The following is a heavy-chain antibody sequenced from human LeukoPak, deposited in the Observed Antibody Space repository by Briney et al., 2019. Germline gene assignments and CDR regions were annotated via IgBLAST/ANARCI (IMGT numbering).Heavy chain of an antibody. J-gene: IGHJ5*02. D-gene: IGHD1-26*01. Sequence: GGTLRLSCAASGFTFSSYGMLRLRQAPGQEREGVAVIWYDGSNKYYADSVKGRFTISRDNSKNTLYLKMNSLRAEDTAVYYCARGSGSYSGNWFDPWGQGTLVTVSS. CDR3: ARGSGSYSGNWFDP. CDR1: GFTFSSYG. V-gene: IGHV3-33*01. CDR2: IWYDGSNK.